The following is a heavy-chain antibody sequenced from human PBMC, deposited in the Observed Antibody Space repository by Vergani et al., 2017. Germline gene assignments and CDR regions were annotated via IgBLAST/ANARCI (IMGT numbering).Heavy chain of an antibody. CDR3: ARETRDTPSSRDY. CDR1: GFTFSSYG. J-gene: IGHJ4*02. Sequence: QVQLVESGGGVVQPGRSLRLSCAASGFTFSSYGMHWVRQGPGKGLEWVAVIWYDGSNKYYADSVKGRFTISKDISKNTLYLQMNSLRGDDTAVYYCARETRDTPSSRDYWGQGTLVTVSS. D-gene: IGHD5-24*01. V-gene: IGHV3-33*01. CDR2: IWYDGSNK.